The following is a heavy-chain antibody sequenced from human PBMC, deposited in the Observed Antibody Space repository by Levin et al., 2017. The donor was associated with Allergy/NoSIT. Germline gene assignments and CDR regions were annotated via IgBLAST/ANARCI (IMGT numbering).Heavy chain of an antibody. D-gene: IGHD5-18*01. CDR1: GFSLSTSGVG. Sequence: SGPTLVKPTQTLTLTCTFSGFSLSTSGVGVGWIRQPPGKALEWLALIYWDDDKRYSPSLKSRLTITKDTSKNQVVLTMTNMDPVDTATYYCAHSKISPHTAMVHFDYWGQGTLVTVSS. V-gene: IGHV2-5*02. J-gene: IGHJ4*02. CDR2: IYWDDDK. CDR3: AHSKISPHTAMVHFDY.